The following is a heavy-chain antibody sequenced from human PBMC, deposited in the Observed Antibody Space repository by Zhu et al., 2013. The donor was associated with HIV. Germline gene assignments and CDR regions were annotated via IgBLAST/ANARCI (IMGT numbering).Heavy chain of an antibody. D-gene: IGHD4-4*01. J-gene: IGHJ4*02. CDR3: ARLYSRIPGSYYLDY. CDR2: IYHTGKT. Sequence: QVQLQESGPGLVKPSETLSLTCAVSGYFISSGYFWGWIRQPPGKGLEWIGSIYHTGKTYYNPSLNSRVTMSVDTSKNHFSLNLISVTAADMAVYYCARLYSRIPGSYYLDYWGQGTRVTVSS. CDR1: GYFISSGYF. V-gene: IGHV4-38-2*01.